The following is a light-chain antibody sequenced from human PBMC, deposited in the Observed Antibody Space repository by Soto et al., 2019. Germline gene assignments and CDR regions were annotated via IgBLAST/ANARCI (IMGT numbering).Light chain of an antibody. CDR3: QQYDNLPKFP. CDR2: DAS. V-gene: IGKV1-33*01. Sequence: DMQMTQSPSSLSASVGDRVTITCRSSQGIRDDLGCYQQQPGKAHKLIVYDASNLETGVPSRFSGRGSGTEFTFSISSLQPEDIATYYCQQYDNLPKFPCGGGT. J-gene: IGKJ4*01. CDR1: QGIRDD.